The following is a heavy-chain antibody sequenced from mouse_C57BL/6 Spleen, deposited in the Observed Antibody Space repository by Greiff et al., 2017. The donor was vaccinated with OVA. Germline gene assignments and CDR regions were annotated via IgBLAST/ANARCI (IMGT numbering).Heavy chain of an antibody. CDR3: TDGSYYAMDD. CDR2: IRLKSDNYAT. Sequence: VKLVESGGGLVQPGGSMKLSCVASGSTFSNYWMNWVRQSPEKGLEWVAQIRLKSDNYATHYAESVKGRFTISRDDSKSSVYLQMNNLRAEDTGIYYCTDGSYYAMDDWGQGTSVTVSS. CDR1: GSTFSNYW. V-gene: IGHV6-3*01. J-gene: IGHJ4*01.